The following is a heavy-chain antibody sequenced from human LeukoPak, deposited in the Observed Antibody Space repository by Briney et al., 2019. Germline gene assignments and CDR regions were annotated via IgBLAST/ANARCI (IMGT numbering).Heavy chain of an antibody. V-gene: IGHV4-4*02. CDR3: ARKFPRYYGSGSYLHQAFDY. CDR2: IYHSGST. D-gene: IGHD3-10*01. CDR1: GGSISSSDW. J-gene: IGHJ4*02. Sequence: SETLSLTCAVSGGSISSSDWWSWVRQPPGKGLEWIGEIYHSGSTNYNPSLKSRVTISVDKSKNQFSLKLSSVTAADTAVYYCARKFPRYYGSGSYLHQAFDYWGQGTLVTVSS.